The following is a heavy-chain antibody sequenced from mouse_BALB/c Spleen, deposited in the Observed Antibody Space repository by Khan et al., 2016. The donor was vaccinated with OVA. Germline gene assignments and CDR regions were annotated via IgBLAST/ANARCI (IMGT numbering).Heavy chain of an antibody. CDR2: ISSGGHYT. D-gene: IGHD2-2*01. Sequence: EVELVESGGGLVKPGGSLKLSCSASGFTFSTYGMSWVRQTPEKRLEWVATISSGGHYTFYPDSVKGRFTISRDNAKNTLYLQMSMLRSEDTAMYYCARSLVDYHAMDYWGQGTSVTVSS. V-gene: IGHV5-9-3*01. CDR1: GFTFSTYG. J-gene: IGHJ4*01. CDR3: ARSLVDYHAMDY.